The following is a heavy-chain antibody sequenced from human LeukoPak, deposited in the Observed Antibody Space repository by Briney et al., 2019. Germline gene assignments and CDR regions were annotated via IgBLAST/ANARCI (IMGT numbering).Heavy chain of an antibody. CDR3: ATRTSGAFDF. J-gene: IGHJ3*01. V-gene: IGHV3-30-3*01. Sequence: GGSLRLSCAASGFTFSNAWMSWVRQAPGKGLEWVALISDDGSNKYYTNSVKGRFTISRDNSKNTLYLQMNGLRAEDTAVYYCATRTSGAFDFWGQGTMVIVS. CDR2: ISDDGSNK. CDR1: GFTFSNAW.